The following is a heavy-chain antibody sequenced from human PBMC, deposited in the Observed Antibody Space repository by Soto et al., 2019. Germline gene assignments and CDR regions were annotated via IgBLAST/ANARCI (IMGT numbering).Heavy chain of an antibody. V-gene: IGHV4-34*01. J-gene: IGHJ5*02. Sequence: PSETLCLTCAVYGGSFSGYYWSWIRQPPGKGLEWIGEINHSGSTNYNPSLKSRVTISVDTSKNQFSLKLSSVTAADTAVYYCARGHTRFLEWLTTGNWFDPWGQGTLVTVSS. CDR3: ARGHTRFLEWLTTGNWFDP. D-gene: IGHD3-3*01. CDR2: INHSGST. CDR1: GGSFSGYY.